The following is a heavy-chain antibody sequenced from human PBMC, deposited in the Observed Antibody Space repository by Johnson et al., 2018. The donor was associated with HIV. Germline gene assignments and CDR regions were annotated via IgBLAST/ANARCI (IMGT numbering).Heavy chain of an antibody. Sequence: VQLVESGGGLVQPGGSLRLSCAASGFIVRITYMSWVRQAPGKGLEWVSVIYSGGSTYYADSVKGRFTVSRDNSKNTLYLQMNSLRHNDTAVYYRARAVARGQWLADGYIWGQGTTVTVSS. D-gene: IGHD6-19*01. CDR3: ARAVARGQWLADGYI. J-gene: IGHJ3*02. CDR1: GFIVRITY. V-gene: IGHV3-66*01. CDR2: IYSGGST.